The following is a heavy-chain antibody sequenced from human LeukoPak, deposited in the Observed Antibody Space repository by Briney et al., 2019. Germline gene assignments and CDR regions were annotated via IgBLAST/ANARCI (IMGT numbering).Heavy chain of an antibody. V-gene: IGHV3-7*01. CDR3: TRVGGGDGSGWSTTDY. D-gene: IGHD6-19*01. CDR2: INQDGSEK. J-gene: IGHJ4*02. CDR1: GFPFSTYW. Sequence: GGSLRLSCAASGFPFSTYWMSWVRQAPGKGLEWVANINQDGSEKYDVDSAKGRFTISRDNAKNSLYLQMNSLRVEDTAMYYCTRVGGGDGSGWSTTDYWGQGTLVTISS.